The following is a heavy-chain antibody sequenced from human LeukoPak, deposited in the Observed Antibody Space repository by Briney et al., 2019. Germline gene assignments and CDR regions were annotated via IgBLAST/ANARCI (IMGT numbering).Heavy chain of an antibody. CDR3: AKAGSYYYMDV. V-gene: IGHV1-18*01. CDR1: GYTFTSSG. CDR2: IDAYNGNX. D-gene: IGHD1-1*01. J-gene: IGHJ6*03. Sequence: ASVKVSCKASGYTFTSSGISXXXXXXXXXXXWMGWIDAYNGNXXXXXKXXXXXXXXTXXSXXTAYMELRSLRLDDTAVYYCAKAGSYYYMDVWGKGTTVTVSS.